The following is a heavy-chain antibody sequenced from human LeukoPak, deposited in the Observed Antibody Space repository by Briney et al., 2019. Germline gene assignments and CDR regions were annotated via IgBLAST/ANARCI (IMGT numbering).Heavy chain of an antibody. CDR1: GFTFSSYA. CDR3: ARDAYYYGSGSYLGTFDY. J-gene: IGHJ4*02. D-gene: IGHD3-10*01. Sequence: GGSLRLSRAASGFTFSSYAMHWVRQAPGKGLEWVAVISYDGSNKYYADSVKGRFTISRDNSKNTLYLQMNSLRAEDTAVYYCARDAYYYGSGSYLGTFDYWGQGTLVTVSS. V-gene: IGHV3-30*04. CDR2: ISYDGSNK.